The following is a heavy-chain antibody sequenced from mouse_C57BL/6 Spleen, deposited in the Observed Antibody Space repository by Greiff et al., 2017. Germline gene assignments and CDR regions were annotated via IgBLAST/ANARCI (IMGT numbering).Heavy chain of an antibody. Sequence: QVQLQQSGAELARPGASVKMSCKASGYTFPSYTMHWVKQRPGQGLEWIGYINPSSGYTKYNQKFKDKATLTADKSSSTAYMQLSSLTSEDSAVYYCARSGGNYPYYAMDYWGQGTSVTVSS. CDR3: ARSGGNYPYYAMDY. V-gene: IGHV1-4*01. J-gene: IGHJ4*01. CDR2: INPSSGYT. CDR1: GYTFPSYT. D-gene: IGHD2-1*01.